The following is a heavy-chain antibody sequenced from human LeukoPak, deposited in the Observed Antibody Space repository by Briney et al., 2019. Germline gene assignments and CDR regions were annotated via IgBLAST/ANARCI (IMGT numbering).Heavy chain of an antibody. CDR3: ATDLKKGDSGCFDY. D-gene: IGHD6-19*01. CDR1: GYTFTSSA. CDR2: INTNTGNP. J-gene: IGHJ4*02. Sequence: ASVKVSCRASGYTFTSSALNWVRQAPGQGLEWMGWINTNTGNPTYAQGFTGRFVFSLDTSVSTAYLHISSLKAEDTAVYYCATDLKKGDSGCFDYWGQGTLVTVSS. V-gene: IGHV7-4-1*02.